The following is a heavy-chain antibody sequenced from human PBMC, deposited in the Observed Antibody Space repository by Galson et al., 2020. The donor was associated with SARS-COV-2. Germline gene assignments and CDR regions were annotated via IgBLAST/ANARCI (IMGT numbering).Heavy chain of an antibody. CDR1: GYTLTELS. CDR3: ATGPPYCSGGSCYWFDC. D-gene: IGHD2-15*01. Sequence: ASVKVSCKVSGYTLTELSMHWVRQAPGKGLEWMGGFDPEDGETIYAQKFQGRVTMTEDTSTDTAYMELSSLRSEDTAVYYCATGPPYCSGGSCYWFDCWGQGTLVTVSS. V-gene: IGHV1-24*01. J-gene: IGHJ5*01. CDR2: FDPEDGET.